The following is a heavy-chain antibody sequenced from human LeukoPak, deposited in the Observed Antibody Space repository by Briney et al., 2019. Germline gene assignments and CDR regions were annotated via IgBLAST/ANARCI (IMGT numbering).Heavy chain of an antibody. J-gene: IGHJ4*02. D-gene: IGHD6-13*01. V-gene: IGHV1-2*02. CDR1: GYTFTGYY. CDR3: ARVMGTAARPLGY. CDR2: INPNSGGT. Sequence: ASVKVSCKASGYTFTGYYMHWVRQAPGQGLEWMGWINPNSGGTNYAQKFQGRVTMTRDTSISTAYMELSRLRSDDTAVYYCARVMGTAARPLGYWGQGTLVTVSS.